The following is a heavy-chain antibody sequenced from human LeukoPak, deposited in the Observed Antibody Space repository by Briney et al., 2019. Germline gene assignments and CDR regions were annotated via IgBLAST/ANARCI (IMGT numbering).Heavy chain of an antibody. CDR2: IYYSGST. CDR1: GGSISSYY. J-gene: IGHJ6*02. V-gene: IGHV4-59*01. Sequence: SETLSLTCTVSGGSISSYYWSWIRQPPGKGLEWIGYIYYSGSTNYSPSLKSRVTISVDTSKNQFSLKLSSVTAADTAVYYCARVDDRGGMDVWGQGTTVTVSS. CDR3: ARVDDRGGMDV. D-gene: IGHD2-2*03.